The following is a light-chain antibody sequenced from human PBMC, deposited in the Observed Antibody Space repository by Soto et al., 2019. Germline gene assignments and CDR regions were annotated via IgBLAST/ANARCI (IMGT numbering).Light chain of an antibody. V-gene: IGKV3-20*01. CDR1: QSVSSN. CDR3: QQYGSSLRPLT. Sequence: ELVMTQSPATLSVSPGERATLSCRASQSVSSNLAWYQQKPGQAPSLLIYGASSRATGIPDRFSGSGSVTDLTLTISRLEPEDFAVYYCQQYGSSLRPLTFGGGTKVDIK. CDR2: GAS. J-gene: IGKJ4*01.